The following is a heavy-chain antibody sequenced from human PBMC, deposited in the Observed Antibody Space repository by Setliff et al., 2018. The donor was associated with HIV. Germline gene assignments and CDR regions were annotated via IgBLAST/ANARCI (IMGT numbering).Heavy chain of an antibody. V-gene: IGHV4-61*01. J-gene: IGHJ3*01. D-gene: IGHD3-22*01. Sequence: SETLSLTCTVSGGSVGSGSYYWSWVRQPTGKGLEWVGYIYYTGSTNYNPSLKSRPTLSVDTSKNQFTLKVMSVTAADSAVYYWARARITMTGGRLEPYAFDRWGQGTKVTVSS. CDR2: IYYTGST. CDR1: GGSVGSGSYY. CDR3: ARARITMTGGRLEPYAFDR.